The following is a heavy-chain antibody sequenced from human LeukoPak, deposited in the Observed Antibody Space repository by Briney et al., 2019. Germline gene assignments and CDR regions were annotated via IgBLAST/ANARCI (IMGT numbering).Heavy chain of an antibody. CDR3: ASLLPAATFYFDY. Sequence: PGRSLRLSCAASGFTFDDYAMHWVRQAPRKGLEWVSGISWNSGSIGYADSVKGRFTISRDNSKNTLYLQMNSLRAEDTAVYYCASLLPAATFYFDYWGQGTLVTVSS. J-gene: IGHJ4*02. CDR1: GFTFDDYA. V-gene: IGHV3-9*01. CDR2: ISWNSGSI. D-gene: IGHD1-26*01.